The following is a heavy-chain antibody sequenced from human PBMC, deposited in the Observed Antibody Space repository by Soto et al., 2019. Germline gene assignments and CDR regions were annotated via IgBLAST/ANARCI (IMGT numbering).Heavy chain of an antibody. V-gene: IGHV4-4*02. J-gene: IGHJ6*02. Sequence: ESLSPTGPVSGDSISNSKWWTWVRQTPGKGLEWIGKIDHNGITNYNPSLESRVTILKDNSKNQLSLKLSSVTGADPAVYYCVRLNRDYYYYGMDVWGQGAKVTVYS. CDR3: VRLNRDYYYYGMDV. CDR2: IDHNGIT. CDR1: GDSISNSKW.